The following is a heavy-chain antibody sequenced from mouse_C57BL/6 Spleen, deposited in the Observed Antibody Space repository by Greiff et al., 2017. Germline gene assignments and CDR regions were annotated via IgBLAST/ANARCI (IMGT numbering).Heavy chain of an antibody. Sequence: DVKLQESGAELVKPGASVKLSCTASGFNIKDYYMHWVKQRTEQGLEWIGRIDPEDGETKYAPKFQGQATITADTSSNTAYLQLSSLTSEDTAVYYCAPYYGSSPWFAYWGQGTLVTVSA. V-gene: IGHV14-2*01. J-gene: IGHJ3*01. CDR1: GFNIKDYY. CDR2: IDPEDGET. D-gene: IGHD1-1*01. CDR3: APYYGSSPWFAY.